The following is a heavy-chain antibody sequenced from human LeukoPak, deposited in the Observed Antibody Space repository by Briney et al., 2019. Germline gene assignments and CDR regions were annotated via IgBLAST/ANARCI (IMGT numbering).Heavy chain of an antibody. CDR1: GYSFTSYW. V-gene: IGHV5-51*01. D-gene: IGHD3-3*01. J-gene: IGHJ4*02. CDR2: IYPGDSDT. Sequence: GESLKISCKGSGYSFTSYWIGWVRQMPGKGLEWMGIIYPGDSDTRYSPSFQGQVTISADKSISTAYLQWSSLKASDTAMYYCALTYYDFWSALGPFDYWGQGTLVTVSS. CDR3: ALTYYDFWSALGPFDY.